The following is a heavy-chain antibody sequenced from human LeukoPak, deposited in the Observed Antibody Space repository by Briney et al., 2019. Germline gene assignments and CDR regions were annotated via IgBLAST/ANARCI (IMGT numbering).Heavy chain of an antibody. CDR3: ARLIGDRTIYDY. D-gene: IGHD6-6*01. J-gene: IGHJ4*02. V-gene: IGHV3-7*01. CDR1: GGSFSGYY. Sequence: PSETLSLTCAVYGGSFSGYYWSWVRQAPGKGLEWVASINQGGSETYYVESVKGRFTISRDNAMNSFFLQMNSLRAEDTAVYYCARLIGDRTIYDYWGQGTLVTVSS. CDR2: INQGGSET.